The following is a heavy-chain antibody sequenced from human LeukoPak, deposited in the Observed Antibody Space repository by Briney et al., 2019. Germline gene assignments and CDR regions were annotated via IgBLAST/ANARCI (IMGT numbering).Heavy chain of an antibody. J-gene: IGHJ2*01. CDR1: GFTFSSYS. Sequence: PGGSLRLSCAASGFTFSSYSMNWVRQAPGKGLEWVSSISSSSYIYYADSVKGRFTISRDNAKNSLYLQMNSLRAEDTAVYYCAQGPYIWYFDLWGRGTLVTVSS. CDR3: AQGPYIWYFDL. D-gene: IGHD2-2*02. CDR2: ISSSSYI. V-gene: IGHV3-21*01.